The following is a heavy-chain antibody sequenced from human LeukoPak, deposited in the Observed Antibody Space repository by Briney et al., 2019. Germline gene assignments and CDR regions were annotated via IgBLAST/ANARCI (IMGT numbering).Heavy chain of an antibody. CDR1: GFTFSTYA. Sequence: AGGSLRLSCAASGFTFSTYAMSWVRQAPGEGLEWVSAISSSGASTYYADSVKGRFTISRDNSRDTLYLQMNSLSAEDTAVFYCARGVQWLPHLDYWGQESWSSFLQ. D-gene: IGHD6-19*01. J-gene: IGHJ4*01. CDR2: ISSSGAST. V-gene: IGHV3-23*01. CDR3: ARGVQWLPHLDY.